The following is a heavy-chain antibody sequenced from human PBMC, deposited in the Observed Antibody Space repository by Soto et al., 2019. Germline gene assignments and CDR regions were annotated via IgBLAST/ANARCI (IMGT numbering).Heavy chain of an antibody. J-gene: IGHJ4*02. Sequence: QLQLRESGSGLVKPSETLSLTCAVSGGSISSGGYAWTWIRQPPGKGLEWIGHIYYSGSTSYNPSLKNRVTISMVRSRDQFSMDLSSVTAADTAVYYRARDRPESYFDPWGLGTLVTVSS. D-gene: IGHD3-10*01. V-gene: IGHV4-30-2*01. CDR3: ARDRPESYFDP. CDR2: IYYSGST. CDR1: GGSISSGGYA.